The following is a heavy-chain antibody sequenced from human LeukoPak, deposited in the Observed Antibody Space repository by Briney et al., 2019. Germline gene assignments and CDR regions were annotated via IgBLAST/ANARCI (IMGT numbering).Heavy chain of an antibody. D-gene: IGHD6-19*01. J-gene: IGHJ4*02. Sequence: SVKVSCKASGGTFSSYAISWVRQAPGQGLEWMGGIIPIFGTANYAQKFQGRVTITADESTSTAYMELSSLRSEDTAVYYCARDGVAVAGTEDWGQGTLVAVSS. CDR2: IIPIFGTA. CDR3: ARDGVAVAGTED. V-gene: IGHV1-69*13. CDR1: GGTFSSYA.